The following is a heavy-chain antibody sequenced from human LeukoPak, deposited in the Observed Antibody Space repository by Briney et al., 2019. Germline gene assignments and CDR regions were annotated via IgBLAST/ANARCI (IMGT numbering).Heavy chain of an antibody. CDR2: IRYEGSSK. Sequence: GGSLRLSCAASGFTFSSYGLHWVRQAPDKGLEWVAFIRYEGSSKYYADSVKGRFTISRDNSKNTLYLQMDSLRPEDTAVYYCAKDLLRDRWFGESWGQGTLVTVSS. CDR1: GFTFSSYG. CDR3: AKDLLRDRWFGES. V-gene: IGHV3-30*02. D-gene: IGHD3-10*01. J-gene: IGHJ5*02.